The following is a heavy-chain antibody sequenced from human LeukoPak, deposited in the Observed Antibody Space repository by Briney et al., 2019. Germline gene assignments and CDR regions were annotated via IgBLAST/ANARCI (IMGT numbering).Heavy chain of an antibody. CDR1: GFTFSSYW. CDR2: ISGSGGST. V-gene: IGHV3-23*01. Sequence: GGSLRLSCAASGFTFSSYWMSWVRQAPGKGLEWVSAISGSGGSTYYADSVKGRFTISRDNSKNTLYLQMNSLRAEDTAVYYCAKDPSDPATVTRLFDYWGQGTLVTVSS. D-gene: IGHD4-11*01. CDR3: AKDPSDPATVTRLFDY. J-gene: IGHJ4*02.